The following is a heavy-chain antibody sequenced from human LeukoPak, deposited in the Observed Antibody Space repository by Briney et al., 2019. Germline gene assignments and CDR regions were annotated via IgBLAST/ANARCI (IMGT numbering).Heavy chain of an antibody. CDR1: GFTFSSYW. CDR3: ARGDSSSWYDFDY. D-gene: IGHD6-13*01. V-gene: IGHV3-21*01. J-gene: IGHJ4*02. Sequence: GGSLRLSCAASGFTFSSYWMHWVRQAPGKGLEWVSSISSSSSYIYYADSAKGRFTISRDNAKNSLYLQMNSLRAEDTAVYYCARGDSSSWYDFDYWGQGTLVAVSS. CDR2: ISSSSSYI.